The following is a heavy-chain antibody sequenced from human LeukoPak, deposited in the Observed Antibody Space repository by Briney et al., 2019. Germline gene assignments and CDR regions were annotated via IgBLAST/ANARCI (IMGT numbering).Heavy chain of an antibody. CDR3: ARDKGSGYLPFDF. D-gene: IGHD5-18*01. CDR2: TYYRSDWYN. J-gene: IGHJ4*02. Sequence: SQTLSLTCAISGDSVSSNSAGWNWIRQSPSRGLEWLGRTYYRSDWYNDYAMSVKGRITINSDTSKNQFSLQLNSVAPEDTAVYYCARDKGSGYLPFDFWGQGTLVTVSS. V-gene: IGHV6-1*01. CDR1: GDSVSSNSAG.